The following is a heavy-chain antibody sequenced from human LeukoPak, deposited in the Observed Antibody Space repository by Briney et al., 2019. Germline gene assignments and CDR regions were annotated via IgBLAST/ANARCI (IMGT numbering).Heavy chain of an antibody. CDR3: ARDILVDENYYMDV. V-gene: IGHV1-2*02. CDR1: GYTFTGYY. J-gene: IGHJ6*03. Sequence: ASVKVSCKASGYTFTGYYMHWVRQAPGQGLEWVGWINPNSGGTNYAQKFQGRVTMTRDTSISTAYMELSRLRSDDTAAYYCARDILVDENYYMDVWGKGTTVTVSS. D-gene: IGHD5-12*01. CDR2: INPNSGGT.